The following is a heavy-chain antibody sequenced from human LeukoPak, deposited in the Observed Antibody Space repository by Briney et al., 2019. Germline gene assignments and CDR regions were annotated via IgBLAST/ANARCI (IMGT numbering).Heavy chain of an antibody. D-gene: IGHD2-15*01. CDR2: IYPGDSDT. Sequence: GESLKISCKGSGYNFTIYWIGWVRQMPGKGLEWMGIIYPGDSDTRYSPSFQGQVTISVDKSISTAYLQWSSLKVSDTAMYYCARLIGYCSGGSCYSNYFDYWGQGTLVTVSS. CDR1: GYNFTIYW. V-gene: IGHV5-51*01. J-gene: IGHJ4*02. CDR3: ARLIGYCSGGSCYSNYFDY.